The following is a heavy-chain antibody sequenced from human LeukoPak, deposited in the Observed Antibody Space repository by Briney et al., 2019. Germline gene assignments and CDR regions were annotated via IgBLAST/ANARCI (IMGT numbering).Heavy chain of an antibody. CDR3: AREESSLVLGGLAY. D-gene: IGHD6-13*01. V-gene: IGHV3-30*02. CDR2: IQTDGNTK. CDR1: GFTFSNYG. J-gene: IGHJ4*02. Sequence: GGSLRLSCAASGFTFSNYGIHWVRQAPGKGLEWVTFIQTDGNTKYYADSVRGRFTISRDNSKSTVSLQMNSLRAEDTAVYYCAREESSLVLGGLAYWGQGTLVTVSS.